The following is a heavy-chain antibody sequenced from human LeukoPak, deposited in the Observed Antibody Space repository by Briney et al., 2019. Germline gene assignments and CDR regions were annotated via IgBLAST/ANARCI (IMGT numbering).Heavy chain of an antibody. CDR1: GYTFTSYD. J-gene: IGHJ6*03. CDR3: ARAPGGLLNYYYYMDV. V-gene: IGHV1-8*01. Sequence: GASVKVSCKASGYTFTSYDINWVRQATGQGLEWMGWMNPNSGNTGYAQKFQGRVTMTRNTSISTAYMELSSLRSEDTAVYYCARAPGGLLNYYYYMDVWGKGTTVTVSS. D-gene: IGHD2/OR15-2a*01. CDR2: MNPNSGNT.